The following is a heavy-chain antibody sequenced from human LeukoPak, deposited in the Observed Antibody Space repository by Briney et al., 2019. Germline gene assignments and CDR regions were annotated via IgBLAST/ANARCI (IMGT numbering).Heavy chain of an antibody. D-gene: IGHD3-16*01. CDR2: INTDGSRT. Sequence: GGSLRLSCAASGFTFSSYWIHWVRQAPGKGLVWVSRINTDGSRTTHADSVKGRFTISRDNAKNTVYLQMNSLGAEDTAVYYCARAGDYRFDYWGQGTLVTVSS. CDR1: GFTFSSYW. CDR3: ARAGDYRFDY. V-gene: IGHV3-74*01. J-gene: IGHJ4*02.